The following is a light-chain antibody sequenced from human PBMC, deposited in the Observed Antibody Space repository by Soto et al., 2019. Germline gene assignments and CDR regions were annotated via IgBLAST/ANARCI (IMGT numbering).Light chain of an antibody. CDR3: QQLNSYPPP. CDR1: QGISSY. J-gene: IGKJ4*01. CDR2: AAS. V-gene: IGKV1-9*01. Sequence: IQLTQSPSSLSASVGDRVTITCRASQGISSYLAWYQQKPGKAPKLLIYAASTLQSGVPSRFSGSGSGTEFTLTIRRLQPEDFATYYCQQLNSYPPPFGGGTKVEIK.